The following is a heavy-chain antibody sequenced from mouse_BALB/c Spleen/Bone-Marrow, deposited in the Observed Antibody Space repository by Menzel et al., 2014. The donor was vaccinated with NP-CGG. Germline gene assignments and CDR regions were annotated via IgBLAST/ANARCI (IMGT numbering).Heavy chain of an antibody. CDR1: GYSFTGYY. V-gene: IGHV1-31*01. Sequence: VQLKQSGPELVKPGASVKISCKASGYSFTGYYMHWVKQSHGNSLDWIGYIYPYNGVSSYNQKFKGKATLTVDKSSSTAYMGLRSLTSDDSAVYYCESRGEYFDVWGAGTTVTVSS. CDR2: IYPYNGVS. J-gene: IGHJ1*01. CDR3: ESRGEYFDV.